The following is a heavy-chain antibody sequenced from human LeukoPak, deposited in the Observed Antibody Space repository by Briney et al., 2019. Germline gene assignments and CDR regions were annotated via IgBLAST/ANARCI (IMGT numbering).Heavy chain of an antibody. CDR3: AREPYYVDV. CDR1: GFTFSNFD. CDR2: ISHDGINK. J-gene: IGHJ6*03. V-gene: IGHV3-30-3*01. Sequence: GRSLRLSCAASGFTFSNFDMHWVRQAPGKGLEWVAVISHDGINKYYADSVKGRFTISRDNSKNTVSLEMNSLKEEDSALYHCAREPYYVDVWGKGTTVIVSS.